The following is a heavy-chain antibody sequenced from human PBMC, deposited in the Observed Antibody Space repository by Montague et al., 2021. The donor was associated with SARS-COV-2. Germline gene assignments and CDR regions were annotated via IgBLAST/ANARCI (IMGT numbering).Heavy chain of an antibody. CDR1: GFTVSSTY. CDR3: AKVQRITMVRGVIFRWFDP. D-gene: IGHD3-10*01. CDR2: IYSGGTI. Sequence: SLRLSCAASGFTVSSTYFTWVRQTPGKGLEWVSVIYSGGTIFYADSVKGRFTISTDTSRTTLYLQMNSLRAEDTAVYYCAKVQRITMVRGVIFRWFDPWGQGALVTVSS. J-gene: IGHJ5*02. V-gene: IGHV3-53*01.